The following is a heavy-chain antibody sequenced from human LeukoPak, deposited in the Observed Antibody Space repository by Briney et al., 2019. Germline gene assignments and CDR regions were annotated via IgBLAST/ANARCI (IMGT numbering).Heavy chain of an antibody. CDR1: GFTFSSYE. CDR3: AREGGSKNWFDP. V-gene: IGHV3-48*03. Sequence: GGSLRLSCAASGFTFSSYEMNWVRQAPGQGLEWISYVTSTGGTTYYADSVKGRFTISRDNAKNSLYLQMNSLRAEDTAVYYCAREGGSKNWFDPWGQGTLVTVSS. CDR2: VTSTGGTT. J-gene: IGHJ5*02. D-gene: IGHD1-26*01.